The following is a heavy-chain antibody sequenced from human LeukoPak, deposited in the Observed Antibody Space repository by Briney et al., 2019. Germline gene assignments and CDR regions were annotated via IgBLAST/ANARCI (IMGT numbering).Heavy chain of an antibody. CDR1: GGSVSSGSYY. V-gene: IGHV4-61*01. CDR2: IYYSGST. Sequence: PSETLSLTCTVSGGSVSSGSYYWSWIRQSPGKGLEWIGYIYYSGSTNYNPSLKSRVTISVDTSKNQFSLKLSSVTAADTAVYYCARGSSSWYQYYYYYGMDVWGQGTTVTVSS. D-gene: IGHD6-13*01. J-gene: IGHJ6*02. CDR3: ARGSSSWYQYYYYYGMDV.